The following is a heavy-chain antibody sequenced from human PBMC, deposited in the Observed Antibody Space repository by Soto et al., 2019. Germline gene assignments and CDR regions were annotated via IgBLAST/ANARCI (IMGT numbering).Heavy chain of an antibody. J-gene: IGHJ4*02. CDR3: ARTSYYDFWSGYYTEPYYFDY. CDR1: GGTFSSYA. CDR2: IIPIFGTA. D-gene: IGHD3-3*01. Sequence: GASVKVSCKASGGTFSSYATSWVRQAPGQGLEWMGGIIPIFGTANYAQKFQGRVTITADESTSTAYMELSSLRSEDTAVYYCARTSYYDFWSGYYTEPYYFDYWGQGTLVTVSS. V-gene: IGHV1-69*13.